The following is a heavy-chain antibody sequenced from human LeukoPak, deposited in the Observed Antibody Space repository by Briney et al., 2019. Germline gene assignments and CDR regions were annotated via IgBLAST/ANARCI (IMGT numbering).Heavy chain of an antibody. V-gene: IGHV3-7*01. Sequence: GGSLRLSCAASGFTFSSYWMSWVRQAPGKGLEWVANIKQDGSEKYYVDSVKGRFTISRDNAKNSLYLQMNSLRAEDTAGYYCARTRSGPGFWNDESGDDAFDIWGQGTMVTVSS. D-gene: IGHD1-1*01. CDR2: IKQDGSEK. CDR1: GFTFSSYW. J-gene: IGHJ3*02. CDR3: ARTRSGPGFWNDESGDDAFDI.